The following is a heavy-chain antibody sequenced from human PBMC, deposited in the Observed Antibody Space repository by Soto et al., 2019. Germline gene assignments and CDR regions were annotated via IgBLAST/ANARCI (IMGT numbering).Heavy chain of an antibody. CDR1: GFSFSRHS. J-gene: IGHJ4*02. Sequence: GGSLRLSCAASGFSFSRHSMNWVRQAPGKGLEWVSSISPTSEYIYHADSVKGRFTISRDNAGNSLYLQMDSLRADDTAVYYCARKSYYVDSGFYDFWGQGALVTSPQ. CDR2: ISPTSEYI. CDR3: ARKSYYVDSGFYDF. V-gene: IGHV3-21*01. D-gene: IGHD3-22*01.